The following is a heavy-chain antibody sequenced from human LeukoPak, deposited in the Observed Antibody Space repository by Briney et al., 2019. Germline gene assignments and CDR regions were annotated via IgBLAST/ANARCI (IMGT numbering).Heavy chain of an antibody. V-gene: IGHV3-13*01. CDR2: IGTAGDT. CDR1: GFTFSNYD. CDR3: ARVVKSGPSHYFDY. J-gene: IGHJ4*02. Sequence: GGSLRLSCAASGFTFSNYDMHWVRQGTGKGLEWVSAIGTAGDTYYLGSVKGRFTISRENAKNFLYLQMNSLRAGDTAVYYCARVVKSGPSHYFDYWGQGTLVTVSS. D-gene: IGHD3-3*01.